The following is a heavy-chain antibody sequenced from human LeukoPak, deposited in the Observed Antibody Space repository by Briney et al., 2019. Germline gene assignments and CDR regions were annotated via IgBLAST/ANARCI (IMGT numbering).Heavy chain of an antibody. J-gene: IGHJ4*02. V-gene: IGHV3-30*02. Sequence: GGSLRLSCAASGFTFSSHGMHWGRQTPGKGLEWVAFIRYDGSDNWNADSVKGRFTISRDNSKNTLYLQMNSLRAEDTALYYCAKDGYGAAHDYWGQGTLVTVSS. D-gene: IGHD3-22*01. CDR1: GFTFSSHG. CDR2: IRYDGSDN. CDR3: AKDGYGAAHDY.